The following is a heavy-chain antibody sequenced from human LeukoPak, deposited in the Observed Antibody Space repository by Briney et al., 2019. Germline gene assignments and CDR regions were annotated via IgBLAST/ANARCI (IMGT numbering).Heavy chain of an antibody. Sequence: GGSLRLSCAASGFTFSSYGMNWVRQAPGKGLEWVSYISSSGSTIYYADSLKGRFTISRDNAKNSLYLQMNSLRAEDTAVYYCARDRTYCSGGSCYPYYFDYWGQGTLVTVSS. CDR1: GFTFSSYG. CDR3: ARDRTYCSGGSCYPYYFDY. CDR2: ISSSGSTI. D-gene: IGHD2-15*01. V-gene: IGHV3-48*03. J-gene: IGHJ4*02.